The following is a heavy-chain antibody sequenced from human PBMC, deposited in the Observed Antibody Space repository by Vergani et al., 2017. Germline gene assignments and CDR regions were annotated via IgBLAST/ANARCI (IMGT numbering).Heavy chain of an antibody. Sequence: EVQLVQSGAEVKKPGESLKISCQISGYSFINYWIGWVRQMPGKGLEWMGILHSADSDTRYSPSFQGQVTSSADKSISTAFLQGDSLKASDTALYYCARHTTYTASWGQGTLVTVSS. V-gene: IGHV5-51*01. D-gene: IGHD1-1*01. CDR1: GYSFINYW. CDR2: LHSADSDT. J-gene: IGHJ5*02. CDR3: ARHTTYTAS.